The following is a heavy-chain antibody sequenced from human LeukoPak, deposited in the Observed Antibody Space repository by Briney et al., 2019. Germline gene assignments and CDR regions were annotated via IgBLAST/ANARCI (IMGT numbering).Heavy chain of an antibody. CDR2: FYSTGST. V-gene: IGHV4-4*07. CDR1: GGSISSYY. Sequence: PSETLSLTCTVSGGSISSYYWTWIRQPAGKGLEWIGRFYSTGSTNYNPSLKSRVTISVDTSKNQFSLKLSSVTAADTAVYYCARVGRYYDSSGPYDAFDIWGQGTMVTVSS. D-gene: IGHD3-22*01. CDR3: ARVGRYYDSSGPYDAFDI. J-gene: IGHJ3*02.